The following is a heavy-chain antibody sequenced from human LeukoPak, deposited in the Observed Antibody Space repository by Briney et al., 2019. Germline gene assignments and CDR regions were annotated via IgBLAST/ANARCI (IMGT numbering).Heavy chain of an antibody. D-gene: IGHD2-15*01. CDR3: AKDVTPGENVNDC. CDR2: INPNSGGT. V-gene: IGHV1-2*02. Sequence: VSVKVSCKASGYTFTGYYLHWVRQAPGQGPEWMGWINPNSGGTNYAQKFQGRVTMTRDTSITTAYMELSGLRPDDTAVYYCAKDVTPGENVNDCWGQGTLVTVSS. CDR1: GYTFTGYY. J-gene: IGHJ4*02.